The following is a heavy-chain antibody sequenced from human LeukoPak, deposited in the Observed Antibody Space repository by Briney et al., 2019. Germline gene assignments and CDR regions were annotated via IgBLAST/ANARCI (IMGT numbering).Heavy chain of an antibody. CDR3: ARRNSGYDSVGLGAYYYDYYMDV. Sequence: SETLSLTCAVSGGSFSGYCWSWVRQPQGPGLEWVGNINHNGSTNYNPYLNSRVTISVDTSKNQFSLKRSSVTAAATAVYYCARRNSGYDSVGLGAYYYDYYMDVWGKGTTVTVS. CDR1: GGSFSGYC. J-gene: IGHJ6*03. V-gene: IGHV4-34*01. D-gene: IGHD5-12*01. CDR2: INHNGST.